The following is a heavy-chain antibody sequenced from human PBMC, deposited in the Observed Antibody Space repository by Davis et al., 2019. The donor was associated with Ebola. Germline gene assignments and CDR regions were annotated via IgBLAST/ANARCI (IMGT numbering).Heavy chain of an antibody. Sequence: SVKVSCKASGYTFTSYGLSWVRQAPGQGLEWMGGIIPIFGTANYAQKFQGRVTITADESTSTAYMELSSLRSEDTAVYYCARGGVAYSDLDYWGQGTLVAVSS. CDR1: GYTFTSYG. CDR2: IIPIFGTA. J-gene: IGHJ4*02. CDR3: ARGGVAYSDLDY. D-gene: IGHD2-21*01. V-gene: IGHV1-69*13.